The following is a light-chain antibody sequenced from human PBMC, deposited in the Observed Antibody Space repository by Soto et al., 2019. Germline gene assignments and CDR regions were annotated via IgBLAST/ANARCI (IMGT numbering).Light chain of an antibody. CDR2: RNN. V-gene: IGLV1-47*01. CDR1: SSNIGSNY. CDR3: SSYTSSSTLLYV. Sequence: QSALTQPPSASGTPGQRVTISCSGSSSNIGSNYVYWYQQLPGTAPKLLIYRNNQRPSGVPDRFSGSKSGNSASLTITGLQAEDEADYYCSSYTSSSTLLYVFGTGTKVTVL. J-gene: IGLJ1*01.